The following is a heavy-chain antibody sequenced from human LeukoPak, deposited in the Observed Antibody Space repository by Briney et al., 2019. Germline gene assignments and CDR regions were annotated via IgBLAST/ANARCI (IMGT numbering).Heavy chain of an antibody. V-gene: IGHV3-23*01. Sequence: GGSLRLSCAASGFTFSSYAMTWVRQAPGKGLQWVSTISVSGENTYYADSVKGRFTISRDISKSTLYLQMNSLRDEDTALYYYAKYGSGTYYNGLHWGQGTLVTVSS. CDR3: AKYGSGTYYNGLH. CDR2: ISVSGENT. J-gene: IGHJ4*02. CDR1: GFTFSSYA. D-gene: IGHD3-10*01.